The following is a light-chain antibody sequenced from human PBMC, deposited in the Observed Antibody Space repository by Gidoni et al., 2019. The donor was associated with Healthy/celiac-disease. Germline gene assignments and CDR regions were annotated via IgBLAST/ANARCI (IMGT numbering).Light chain of an antibody. CDR3: QQYGSSQLT. V-gene: IGKV3-20*01. CDR1: QSVSSIY. Sequence: EIVLTQSPGTLSLSPGDRATLSCRASQSVSSIYLAWYQQKPGQAHRLLIYGASSRATGIPDRFSGRGAGTDFTLTISRLEPEDFAVYYCQQYGSSQLTFGGGTKVEIK. J-gene: IGKJ4*01. CDR2: GAS.